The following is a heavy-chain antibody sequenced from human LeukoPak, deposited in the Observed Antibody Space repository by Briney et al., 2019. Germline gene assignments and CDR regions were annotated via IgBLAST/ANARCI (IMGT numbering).Heavy chain of an antibody. CDR2: ISYDGSNK. CDR3: AKERGFDYFDY. V-gene: IGHV3-30*18. J-gene: IGHJ4*02. D-gene: IGHD3-10*01. CDR1: GFTFSSYG. Sequence: GRSLRLSCAASGFTFSSYGMHWVRQAPGKGLEWVAVISYDGSNKYYADSVKGRFTISRDNSKNTLYLQMNSLRAEDTAVYYCAKERGFDYFDYWGQGTLVTVSS.